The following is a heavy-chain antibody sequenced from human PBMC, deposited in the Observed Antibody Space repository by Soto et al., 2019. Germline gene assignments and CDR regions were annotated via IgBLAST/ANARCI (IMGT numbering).Heavy chain of an antibody. V-gene: IGHV1-69*01. D-gene: IGHD2-2*01. CDR2: IIPIPGTA. CDR3: ARSQGSSTSLEIYYYYYYGMDV. Sequence: QEQLVQSGAEVKKPGSSVKVSCKASGGTFSSYAISWVRQAPGQGLEWMGGIIPIPGTANYAQKFQGRVTITADESTSTAYMELSSLRSEDTAVYYCARSQGSSTSLEIYYYYYYGMDVWGQGTTVTVSS. J-gene: IGHJ6*02. CDR1: GGTFSSYA.